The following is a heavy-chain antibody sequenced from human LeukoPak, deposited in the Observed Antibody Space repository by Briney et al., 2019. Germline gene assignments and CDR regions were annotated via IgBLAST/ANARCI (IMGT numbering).Heavy chain of an antibody. CDR2: ISSSSGTI. D-gene: IGHD3-10*01. V-gene: IGHV3-48*02. J-gene: IGHJ4*02. CDR3: ARESGPAAFDY. Sequence: PGGSLRLSCAASGFTFSSYGMNWARQAPGKGLEWVSYISSSSGTIYYADSVKGRFTISRDNAKSSLYLQMNSLRDDDTAVYYCARESGPAAFDYWGQGTLVTVSS. CDR1: GFTFSSYG.